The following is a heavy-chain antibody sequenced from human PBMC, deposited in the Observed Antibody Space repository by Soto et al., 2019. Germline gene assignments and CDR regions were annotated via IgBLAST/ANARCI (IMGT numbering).Heavy chain of an antibody. J-gene: IGHJ4*02. CDR3: ARAHYFDY. CDR2: IYPRDSDT. Sequence: GESLTISCKGYGYSFTNYWIDWVRQMPGKGLEWMGTIYPRDSDTRYSPSFQGQVTISADKSVSTAYLHWSSLKASDTAIYYCARAHYFDYWGQGTLVTVSS. V-gene: IGHV5-51*01. CDR1: GYSFTNYW.